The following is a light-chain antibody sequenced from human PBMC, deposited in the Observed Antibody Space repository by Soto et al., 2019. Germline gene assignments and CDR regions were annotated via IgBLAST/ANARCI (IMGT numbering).Light chain of an antibody. V-gene: IGKV3-20*01. CDR2: AAS. CDR3: QQYGSSGT. Sequence: EIVMTQSPATLSVSPGERATLSCRASQSVSSNLAWYQQKPGKAPKLLIYAASSLHGGVPSRFSGSGSGTDFTLTISRLEPEDFAVYYCQQYGSSGTFGQGTKVDIK. CDR1: QSVSSN. J-gene: IGKJ1*01.